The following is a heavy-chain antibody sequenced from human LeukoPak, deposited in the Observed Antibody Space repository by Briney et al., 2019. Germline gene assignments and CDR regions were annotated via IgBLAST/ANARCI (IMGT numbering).Heavy chain of an antibody. Sequence: SETLSLTCTVSGGSISSGSYYWSWIRQPAGKGLEWIGSIYYSGTTYYSPSLKSRVTISVDTSKNQFSLKLSSVTAADTAVYYCATTTIRLGYWGQGTLVTVSS. CDR3: ATTTIRLGY. CDR1: GGSISSGSYY. D-gene: IGHD1-26*01. J-gene: IGHJ4*02. CDR2: IYYSGTT. V-gene: IGHV4-39*07.